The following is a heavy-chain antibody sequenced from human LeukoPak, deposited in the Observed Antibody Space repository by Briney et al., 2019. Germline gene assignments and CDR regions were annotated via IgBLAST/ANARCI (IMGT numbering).Heavy chain of an antibody. D-gene: IGHD2-2*01. CDR2: FDPEDGET. J-gene: IGHJ5*02. CDR1: GYTLTELS. CDR3: ASMYQLLFGWFDP. Sequence: ASVKVSCKVSGYTLTELSMHWVRQAPGKGLEWMGGFDPEDGETIYAQKFQGRVTMTEDTSTDTAYMELSSLGSEDTAVYYCASMYQLLFGWFDPWGQGTLVTVSS. V-gene: IGHV1-24*01.